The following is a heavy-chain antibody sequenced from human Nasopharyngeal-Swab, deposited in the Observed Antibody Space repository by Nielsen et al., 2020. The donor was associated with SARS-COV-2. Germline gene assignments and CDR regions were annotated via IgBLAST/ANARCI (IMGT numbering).Heavy chain of an antibody. CDR1: GFTFSDYY. D-gene: IGHD2-2*01. V-gene: IGHV3-11*04. J-gene: IGHJ6*03. Sequence: GESLKISCAASGFTFSDYYMSWIRQAPGKGLEWVSYISSSGSTIYYADSVKGRFTISRDNSKNTLYLQMNSLRAEDTAVYYCARDYVVPAADPDNYYYYMDVWGKGTTVTVSS. CDR2: ISSSGSTI. CDR3: ARDYVVPAADPDNYYYYMDV.